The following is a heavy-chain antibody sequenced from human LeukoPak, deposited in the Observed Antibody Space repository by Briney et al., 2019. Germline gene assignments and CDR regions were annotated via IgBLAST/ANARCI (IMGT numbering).Heavy chain of an antibody. D-gene: IGHD6-13*01. CDR2: INPNRGGT. CDR1: GYTFTGYY. V-gene: IGHV1-2*02. Sequence: ASVKVSCKASGYTFTGYYMHWVRQAPGQGLEWMGWINPNRGGTNYAQKFQGRVTMTRDTSISTAYMELSRLRSDDTAVYYCARDTDLAAAGTRYYYYYMDVWGKGTTVTVSS. CDR3: ARDTDLAAAGTRYYYYYMDV. J-gene: IGHJ6*03.